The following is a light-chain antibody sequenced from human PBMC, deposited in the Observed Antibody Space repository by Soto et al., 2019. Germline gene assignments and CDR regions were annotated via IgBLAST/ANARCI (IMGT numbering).Light chain of an antibody. Sequence: EMVMTQSPGTLSVSPGERVTLSCRASQSVFSKLAWYQQKPGQAPTLLIFDASARAPGTPARFSGSGSGTEFTLTINSLQSEDFAVYYCQLYNSWPLTFGRGTKV. J-gene: IGKJ4*01. CDR1: QSVFSK. V-gene: IGKV3-15*01. CDR2: DAS. CDR3: QLYNSWPLT.